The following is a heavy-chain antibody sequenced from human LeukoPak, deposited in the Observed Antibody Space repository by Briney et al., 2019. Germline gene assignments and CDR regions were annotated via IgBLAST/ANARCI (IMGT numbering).Heavy chain of an antibody. Sequence: SGTLSLTCGVSGGSTSSPNWWTWVRQSAGKGLEWIGEVHHRRGVNYNPSLKSRVTISLDNSKNEFSLELTSVTAADTAVYYCARKLLWFGERNGFDIWGHGTKVTVSS. CDR2: VHHRRGV. J-gene: IGHJ3*02. V-gene: IGHV4-4*02. CDR3: ARKLLWFGERNGFDI. D-gene: IGHD3-10*01. CDR1: GGSTSSPNW.